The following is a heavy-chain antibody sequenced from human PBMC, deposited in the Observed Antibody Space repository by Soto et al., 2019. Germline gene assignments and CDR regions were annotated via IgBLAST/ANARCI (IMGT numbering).Heavy chain of an antibody. D-gene: IGHD3-9*01. CDR1: GGSISSYY. V-gene: IGHV4-59*01. CDR3: ARQPAYYDILTGYHTYYYYGMDV. CDR2: IYYSGST. Sequence: SETLSLTCTVSGGSISSYYWSWIRQPPGKGLEWIGYIYYSGSTNYNPSLKSRVTISVDTSKNQFSLKLSSVTAADTAVYYCARQPAYYDILTGYHTYYYYGMDVWGQGTTVTSP. J-gene: IGHJ6*02.